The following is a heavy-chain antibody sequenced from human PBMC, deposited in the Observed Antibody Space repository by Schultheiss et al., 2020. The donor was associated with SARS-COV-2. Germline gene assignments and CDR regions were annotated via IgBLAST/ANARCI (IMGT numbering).Heavy chain of an antibody. Sequence: GGSLRLSCAASGFTFSSYGMHWVRQAPGKGLEWVAVIWYDGSNKYYVDSVKGRFTISRDNAKNSLYLQMNSLRAEDTAVYYCARGFFDPWGQGTLVTVSS. CDR2: IWYDGSNK. V-gene: IGHV3-33*08. CDR1: GFTFSSYG. D-gene: IGHD3-10*01. CDR3: ARGFFDP. J-gene: IGHJ5*02.